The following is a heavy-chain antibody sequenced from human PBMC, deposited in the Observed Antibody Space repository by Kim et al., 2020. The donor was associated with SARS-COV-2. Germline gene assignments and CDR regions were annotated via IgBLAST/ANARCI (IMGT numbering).Heavy chain of an antibody. V-gene: IGHV3-30-3*01. CDR3: AREYYDYVWGSYRYPSYYYYYYMDV. D-gene: IGHD3-16*02. J-gene: IGHJ6*03. Sequence: GGSLRLSCAASGFTFSSYAMHWVRQAPGKGLEWVAVISYDGSNKYYADSVKGRFTISRDNSKNTLYLQMNSLRAEDTAVYYCAREYYDYVWGSYRYPSYYYYYYMDVWGKGTTVTVSS. CDR2: ISYDGSNK. CDR1: GFTFSSYA.